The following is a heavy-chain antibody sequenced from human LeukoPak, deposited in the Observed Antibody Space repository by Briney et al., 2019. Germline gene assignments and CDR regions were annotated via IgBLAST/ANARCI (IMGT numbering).Heavy chain of an antibody. J-gene: IGHJ6*03. V-gene: IGHV3-30*04. Sequence: PGRSLRLSCAASGFTLSNYAMHWVRQAPGKGLEWVAVISYDGSNKFYADSVKGRFTISRDNSKNTLHLQMNSLRAEDTAVYYCARSLATSYYYMDVWGKGTTVTVSS. CDR2: ISYDGSNK. D-gene: IGHD5-12*01. CDR3: ARSLATSYYYMDV. CDR1: GFTLSNYA.